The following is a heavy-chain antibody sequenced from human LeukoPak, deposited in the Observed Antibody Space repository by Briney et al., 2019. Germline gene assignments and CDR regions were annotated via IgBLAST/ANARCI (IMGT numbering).Heavy chain of an antibody. D-gene: IGHD6-13*01. CDR3: ARGGGDSSSWYGAHYYNGMDV. CDR2: INHSGST. CDR1: GGSFSGYY. J-gene: IGHJ6*02. Sequence: SETLSLTCAVYGGSFSGYYWSWIRQPPGKGLEWIGEINHSGSTNYNPSLKSRVTISVDTSKNQFSLKLSSVTAADTAVYYCARGGGDSSSWYGAHYYNGMDVWGQGTTVTVSS. V-gene: IGHV4-34*01.